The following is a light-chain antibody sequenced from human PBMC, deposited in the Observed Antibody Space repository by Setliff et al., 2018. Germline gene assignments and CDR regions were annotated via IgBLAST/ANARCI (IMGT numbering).Light chain of an antibody. J-gene: IGLJ1*01. V-gene: IGLV2-14*03. CDR3: TSYTDITTV. CDR1: SRDVGGNKY. CDR2: DVI. Sequence: QSVLTQPASVSGSPGQSITISCTGTSRDVGGNKYVSWYQHHPGKAPKLIIYDVINRPSGISNRFSGSKSGNTASLTISGLQAEDEADYYCTSYTDITTVFGSGAKVTVL.